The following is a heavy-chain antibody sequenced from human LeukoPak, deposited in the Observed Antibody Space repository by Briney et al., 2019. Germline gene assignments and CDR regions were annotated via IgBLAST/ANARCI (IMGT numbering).Heavy chain of an antibody. CDR2: IYYSGST. CDR1: GGSISSSSYY. J-gene: IGHJ4*02. CDR3: ARSYVVVVAATRLSVATPFDY. D-gene: IGHD2-15*01. V-gene: IGHV4-39*01. Sequence: KASETLSLTCTVSGGSISSSSYYWGWIRQPPGKGLEWIGSIYYSGSTYYNPSHKSRVTISVDTSKNQFSLKLSSVTAADTAVYYCARSYVVVVAATRLSVATPFDYWGQGTLVTVSS.